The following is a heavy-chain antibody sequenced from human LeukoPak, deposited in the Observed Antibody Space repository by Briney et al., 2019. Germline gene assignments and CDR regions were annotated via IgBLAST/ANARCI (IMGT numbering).Heavy chain of an antibody. Sequence: GGSLRLSCAASGFTFSSYSMNWVRQAPGKGLEWVSYISSSSSTIYYADSVKGRFTISRDNAKNSLYLQMNSLRDEDTAVYYCARDKAPAYYYDSSDLDYWGQGTLVTVPS. CDR1: GFTFSSYS. V-gene: IGHV3-48*02. CDR2: ISSSSSTI. D-gene: IGHD3-22*01. CDR3: ARDKAPAYYYDSSDLDY. J-gene: IGHJ4*02.